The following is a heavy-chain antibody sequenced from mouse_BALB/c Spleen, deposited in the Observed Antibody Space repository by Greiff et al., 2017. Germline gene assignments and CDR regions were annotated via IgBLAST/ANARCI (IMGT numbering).Heavy chain of an antibody. D-gene: IGHD2-3*01. J-gene: IGHJ3*01. CDR3: APYDVAY. Sequence: EVQGVESGAELVKPGASVKLSCTASGFNIKDTYMHWVKQRPEQGLEWIGRIDPANGNTKYDPKFQGKATITADTSSNTAYLQLSSLTSEDTAVYYCAPYDVAYWGQGTLVTVSA. CDR1: GFNIKDTY. V-gene: IGHV14-3*02. CDR2: IDPANGNT.